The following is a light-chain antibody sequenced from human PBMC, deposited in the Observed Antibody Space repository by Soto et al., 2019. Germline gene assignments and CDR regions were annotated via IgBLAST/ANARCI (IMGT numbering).Light chain of an antibody. V-gene: IGKV3-15*01. Sequence: EVVMTQYPGTLSLSPGERYPLSCMASQSVSGKLAWYQQKPGQAHRLLIYDAYTRATGITARFSGSGSGTEFTITISSLQSEDFAVYYCQQSNNWPWTVGPGTKVEIK. CDR3: QQSNNWPWT. CDR2: DAY. CDR1: QSVSGK. J-gene: IGKJ1*01.